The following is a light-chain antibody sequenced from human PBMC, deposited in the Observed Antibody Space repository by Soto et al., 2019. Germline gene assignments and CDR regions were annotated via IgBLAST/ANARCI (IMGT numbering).Light chain of an antibody. CDR3: QSYGSSPSANFV. CDR1: SSNIGAGYD. J-gene: IGLJ1*01. CDR2: GND. V-gene: IGLV1-40*01. Sequence: QSVLTQPPSVSGAPGQRVTISCTGSSSNIGAGYDVHWYQQLPGKAPKLLIYGNDNRPSGFPERFSGSKPGTSASLAITGLRADDEADYYCQSYGSSPSANFVFGTGTKVTVL.